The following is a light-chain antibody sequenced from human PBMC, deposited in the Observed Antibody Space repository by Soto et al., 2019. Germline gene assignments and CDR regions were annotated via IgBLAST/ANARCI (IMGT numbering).Light chain of an antibody. J-gene: IGLJ1*01. CDR3: TSYTSSSTYV. CDR2: DVS. V-gene: IGLV2-14*01. Sequence: QSLLTQPASVSGSPGESITISCTGTSSDVGAYNYVSWYQQDPGKAPKLMIYDVSSRPSGVSNRFSGSKSGHTASLTISGLQAEDEADYYCTSYTSSSTYVFGTGTKLTVL. CDR1: SSDVGAYNY.